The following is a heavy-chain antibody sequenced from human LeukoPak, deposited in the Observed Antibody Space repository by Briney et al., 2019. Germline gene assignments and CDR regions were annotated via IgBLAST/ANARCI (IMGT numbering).Heavy chain of an antibody. CDR2: INPNSGGT. CDR1: GYTFTGYY. V-gene: IGHV1-2*02. J-gene: IGHJ4*02. CDR3: ASAPYCSSTSCYTPLNY. D-gene: IGHD2-2*02. Sequence: ASVKVSCKASGYTFTGYYMHWVRQAPGQGLEWMGWINPNSGGTNYAQKFQGRATMTRDTSISTAYMELSRLRSDDTAVYYCASAPYCSSTSCYTPLNYWGQGTLVTVSS.